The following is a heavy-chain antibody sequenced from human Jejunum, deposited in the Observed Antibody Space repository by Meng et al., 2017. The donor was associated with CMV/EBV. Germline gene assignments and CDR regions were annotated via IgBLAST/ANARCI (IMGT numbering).Heavy chain of an antibody. D-gene: IGHD5-24*01. CDR1: GGSVNNYA. V-gene: IGHV1-69*12. CDR2: IIAIFKTP. J-gene: IGHJ4*02. Sequence: QVHSMHSRAEVKEPGSSMKVSCKSSGGSVNNYAFNWVRQAPGQGLEWMGGIIAIFKTPNYAQKFQGRLTITADESTGTSYMELTSLTSEDTAVYYCARGFLNGYQPFDYWGQGTLVTVSS. CDR3: ARGFLNGYQPFDY.